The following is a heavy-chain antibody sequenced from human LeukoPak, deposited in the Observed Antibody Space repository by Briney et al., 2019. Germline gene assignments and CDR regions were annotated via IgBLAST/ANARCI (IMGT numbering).Heavy chain of an antibody. CDR1: GGAISGCY. CDR3: ARLGFCSGGRCLNDY. CDR2: IHYSGST. D-gene: IGHD2-15*01. V-gene: IGHV4-59*12. J-gene: IGHJ4*02. Sequence: SETLSLTCTVSGGAISGCYWNWIRQPPGKGLEWIGHIHYSGSTNYNPSLRSRVTILVDTSKNQFSLELTSVTAADTAVYYCARLGFCSGGRCLNDYWGQGTLVTVSS.